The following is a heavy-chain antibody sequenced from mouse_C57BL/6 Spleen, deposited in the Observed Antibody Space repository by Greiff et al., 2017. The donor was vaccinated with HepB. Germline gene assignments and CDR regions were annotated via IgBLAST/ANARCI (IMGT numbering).Heavy chain of an antibody. CDR3: AREDYDYDPFAY. CDR2: ISSGGSYT. Sequence: DVKLVESGGDLVKPGGSLKLSCAASGFTFSSYGMSWVRQTPDKRLEWVATISSGGSYTYYPDSVKGRFTISRDNAKNTLYLQMSSLKSEDTAMYYCAREDYDYDPFAYWGQGTLVTVSA. CDR1: GFTFSSYG. D-gene: IGHD2-4*01. V-gene: IGHV5-6*02. J-gene: IGHJ3*01.